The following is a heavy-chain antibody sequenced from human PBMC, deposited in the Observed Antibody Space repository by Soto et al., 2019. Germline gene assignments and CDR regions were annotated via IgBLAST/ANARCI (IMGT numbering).Heavy chain of an antibody. V-gene: IGHV4-59*01. D-gene: IGHD7-27*01. CDR3: ARERTGGDY. CDR2: IYYSGST. Sequence: SETLSLTCTVSGGSISSYYWSWIRQPPGKGLEWIGYIYYSGSTNYNPSLKSRVTISVDTSKNQFSLKLSSVTAADTVVYYCARERTGGDYWGQGTLVTVSS. J-gene: IGHJ4*02. CDR1: GGSISSYY.